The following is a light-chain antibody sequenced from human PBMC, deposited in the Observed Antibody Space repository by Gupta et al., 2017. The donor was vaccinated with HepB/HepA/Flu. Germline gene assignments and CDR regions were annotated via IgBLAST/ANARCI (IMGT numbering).Light chain of an antibody. CDR1: STNIGLGYA. CDR2: DNN. CDR3: QSYDSSLGARV. Sequence: QSVLTQPPSVSGAPGQKVTISCTGSSTNIGLGYAVHWYQQLPGAVPRLLIYDNNSRPSGVPDRFSGSKSGTSASLAITGLQAEDEAGYYCQSYDSSLGARVFGSGTKVTVL. V-gene: IGLV1-40*01. J-gene: IGLJ1*01.